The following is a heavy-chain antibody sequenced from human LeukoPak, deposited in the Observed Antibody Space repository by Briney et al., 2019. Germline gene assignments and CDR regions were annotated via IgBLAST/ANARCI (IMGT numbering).Heavy chain of an antibody. CDR3: ALGDTAMADFDY. J-gene: IGHJ4*02. V-gene: IGHV5-51*01. CDR1: GYSFSTYW. Sequence: GESLKISCKGSGYSFSTYWIAWVRQMPGKGLEWLGIIYPGDSDVRYSPSFQGQVTISADKSISTAYLQWSSLKASDTAVYYCALGDTAMADFDYWGQGTLVTVSS. CDR2: IYPGDSDV. D-gene: IGHD5-18*01.